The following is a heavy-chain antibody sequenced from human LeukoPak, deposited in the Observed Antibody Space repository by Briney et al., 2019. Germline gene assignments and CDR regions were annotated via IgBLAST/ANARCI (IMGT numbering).Heavy chain of an antibody. CDR3: ARDSRYYYDSSGYLYAFDI. D-gene: IGHD3-22*01. Sequence: ASVKVSCKDSGYTFTGYYMHWVRQAPGQGLEWMGRINPNSGGTNYAQKFQGRVTMTRDTSTSTVYMELSSLRSEDTAVYYCARDSRYYYDSSGYLYAFDIWGQGTLVTVSS. J-gene: IGHJ4*02. CDR2: INPNSGGT. V-gene: IGHV1-2*06. CDR1: GYTFTGYY.